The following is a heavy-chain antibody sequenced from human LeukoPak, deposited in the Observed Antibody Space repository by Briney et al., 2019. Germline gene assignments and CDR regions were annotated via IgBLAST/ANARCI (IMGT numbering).Heavy chain of an antibody. CDR2: ISSSTTYI. Sequence: GGSLRLSCAASGFTFSSHSMNWVRQAPGKGLEGVSSISSSTTYIYYADSVKGLFTISRDNAKNSLNLQMNSLRAEDTAVYYCARDGNIAACDYWGQGTLVTVSS. CDR3: ARDGNIAACDY. V-gene: IGHV3-21*01. J-gene: IGHJ4*02. CDR1: GFTFSSHS. D-gene: IGHD6-25*01.